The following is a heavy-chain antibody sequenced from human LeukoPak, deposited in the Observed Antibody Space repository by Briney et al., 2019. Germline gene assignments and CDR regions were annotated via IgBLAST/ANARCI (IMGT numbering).Heavy chain of an antibody. J-gene: IGHJ4*02. V-gene: IGHV3-48*01. CDR2: ISGRSSTI. CDR1: AFTFSDYS. Sequence: PGGSLGLSRAASAFTFSDYSMNWVRQAPGKGLEWISYISGRSSTIYYADSVKGRFTISRDNAKNSMYLQMNSLRAEDTAVYYCARDRIKGGSYYFDYWGQGTLVTVSS. CDR3: ARDRIKGGSYYFDY. D-gene: IGHD1-26*01.